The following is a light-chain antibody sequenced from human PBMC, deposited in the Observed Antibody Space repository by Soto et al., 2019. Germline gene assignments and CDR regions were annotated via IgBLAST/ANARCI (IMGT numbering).Light chain of an antibody. CDR2: GAS. J-gene: IGKJ2*01. CDR3: QHYNNWPFT. V-gene: IGKV3-15*01. Sequence: EIVMTQSPATLSVSLGERATLSCRASQSVSSNLAWYKQKPGQPPSLLIYGASVRATGIPARFSGSGSGTEFTLTISSLQSEDFAVYYCQHYNNWPFTFGQGTKLEIK. CDR1: QSVSSN.